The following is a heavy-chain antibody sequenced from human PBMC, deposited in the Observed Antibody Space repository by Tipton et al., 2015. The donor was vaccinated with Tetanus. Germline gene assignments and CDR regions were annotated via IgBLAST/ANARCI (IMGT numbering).Heavy chain of an antibody. D-gene: IGHD2-2*01. V-gene: IGHV3-48*02. CDR3: AREDGGPSLDFFDT. CDR2: ISYSSTSI. CDR1: GFSIRDFG. J-gene: IGHJ4*02. Sequence: SLRLSCAASGFSIRDFGMNWVRQAPGQGLEWVSYISYSSTSIYYADSVKGRFAVSRDNAKNTLHLQMNTLRDDDTAVYYCAREDGGPSLDFFDTWGQGALVVVSS.